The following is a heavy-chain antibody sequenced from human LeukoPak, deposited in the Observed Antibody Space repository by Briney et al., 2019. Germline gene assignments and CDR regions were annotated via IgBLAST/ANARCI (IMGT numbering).Heavy chain of an antibody. Sequence: GGSLRLSCAASGFTFKLYWMHWVRQVPGKRPVWVSRINDDGSDTVYADSVRGRFTISRDDAKNTVYLQMNNLRAEDTAVYYCVRGGPSTWSWGQGTLVTVSS. CDR2: INDDGSDT. CDR1: GFTFKLYW. V-gene: IGHV3-74*01. D-gene: IGHD2-15*01. J-gene: IGHJ5*02. CDR3: VRGGPSTWS.